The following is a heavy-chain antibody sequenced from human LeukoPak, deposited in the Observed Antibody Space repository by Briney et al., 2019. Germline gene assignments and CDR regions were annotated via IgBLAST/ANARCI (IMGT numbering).Heavy chain of an antibody. CDR3: ATRRTDFWSGYYFDY. CDR2: VDPEDGET. CDR1: GYTFTDYY. D-gene: IGHD3-3*01. J-gene: IGHJ4*02. V-gene: IGHV1-69-2*01. Sequence: ASVKITCKVSGYTFTDYYMHWVQQAPGKGLEWMGLVDPEDGETIYAEKFQGRVTITADTSTDTAYMELSSLRSEDTAVYYCATRRTDFWSGYYFDYWGQGTLVTVSP.